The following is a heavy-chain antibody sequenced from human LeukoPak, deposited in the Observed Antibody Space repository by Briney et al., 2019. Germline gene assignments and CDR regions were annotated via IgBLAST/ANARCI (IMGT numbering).Heavy chain of an antibody. Sequence: QAGGSLRLSCAASGFTFSSYGMHWVRQAPGKGLEWVAFIRYDGSNRYYADSVKGRFTISRDNSKNTLYLQMNSLRAEDTAVYYCARVLRDYDSRAYDAFDIWGQGTMVTVSS. CDR2: IRYDGSNR. CDR1: GFTFSSYG. CDR3: ARVLRDYDSRAYDAFDI. J-gene: IGHJ3*02. D-gene: IGHD3-22*01. V-gene: IGHV3-30*02.